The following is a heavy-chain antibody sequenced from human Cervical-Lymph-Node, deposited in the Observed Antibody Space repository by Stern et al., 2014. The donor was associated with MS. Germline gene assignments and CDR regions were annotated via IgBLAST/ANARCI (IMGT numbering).Heavy chain of an antibody. CDR2: IIPIFGTD. CDR1: GGTFSSYA. CDR3: ARGELKEGLVRGMDV. J-gene: IGHJ6*02. Sequence: QVQLVESGAEVKKPGSSGTVSCKASGGTFSSYAISWVRQAPGQGLEWMGGIIPIFGTDNYAQKFQGRVTITADESTSTAYMELSSLRSEDTAVYYCARGELKEGLVRGMDVWGQGTTVTVSS. V-gene: IGHV1-69*01. D-gene: IGHD1-26*01.